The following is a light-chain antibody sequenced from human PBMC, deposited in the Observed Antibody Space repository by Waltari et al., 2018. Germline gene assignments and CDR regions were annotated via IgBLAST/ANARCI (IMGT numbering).Light chain of an antibody. CDR3: GSYTRSKTLV. CDR2: GVN. CDR1: TSDIGYYDY. Sequence: QSALTQPASVSGSPGQSMTISCTGTTSDIGYYDYVSWYQQHPGGAPKLLIYGVNKRDSGASNRFSGSKSGKTASLTISDLQAADEADYYCGSYTRSKTLVFGGGTKLTVL. V-gene: IGLV2-14*03. J-gene: IGLJ2*01.